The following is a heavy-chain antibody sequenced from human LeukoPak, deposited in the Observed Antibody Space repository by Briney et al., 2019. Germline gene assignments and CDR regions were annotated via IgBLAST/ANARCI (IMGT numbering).Heavy chain of an antibody. CDR3: ARAPEYSSGWYGWFDP. V-gene: IGHV4-30-2*01. CDR1: GGSISSGGYS. Sequence: SQTLSLTCAVSGGSISSGGYSWSWIRQPPGKGLEWIGYIYHSGSTYYNPSLKSRVTISVDRSKNQFSLKLSSVTAADTAVYYCARAPEYSSGWYGWFDPWGQGTLVTVSS. J-gene: IGHJ5*02. CDR2: IYHSGST. D-gene: IGHD6-19*01.